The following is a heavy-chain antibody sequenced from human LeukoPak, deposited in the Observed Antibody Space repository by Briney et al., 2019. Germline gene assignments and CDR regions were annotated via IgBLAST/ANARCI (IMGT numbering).Heavy chain of an antibody. CDR1: GYTFTSYG. CDR3: ARDSRNYYDSSGYSY. Sequence: GASVKVSCKASGYTFTSYGISWVRQAPGQGLECMGWISDYNGNTNYAQKLQGRVTMTTDTSTSTAYMELRSLRSDDTAVYYCARDSRNYYDSSGYSYWGQGTLVTVSS. J-gene: IGHJ4*02. D-gene: IGHD3-22*01. CDR2: ISDYNGNT. V-gene: IGHV1-18*01.